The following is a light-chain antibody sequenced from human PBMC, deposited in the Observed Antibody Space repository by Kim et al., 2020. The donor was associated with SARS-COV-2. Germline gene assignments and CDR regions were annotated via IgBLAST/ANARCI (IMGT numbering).Light chain of an antibody. CDR3: SGSDSSHSAWV. V-gene: IGLV10-54*01. CDR2: RNN. J-gene: IGLJ3*02. CDR1: STDVGNER. Sequence: RQPATLTCPGTSTDVGNERATCRQQHQGHPPKLLSPRNNNRPSAISERLSASRSGDTASLTFTGLQPEDEADYYCSGSDSSHSAWVFGGGTRLIIL.